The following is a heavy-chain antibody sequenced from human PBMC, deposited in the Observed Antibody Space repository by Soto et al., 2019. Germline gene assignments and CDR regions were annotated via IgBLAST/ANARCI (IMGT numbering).Heavy chain of an antibody. V-gene: IGHV1-8*01. J-gene: IGHJ5*02. D-gene: IGHD3-16*01. CDR2: MNPGSGDT. CDR3: ARMATFGSLNWFDP. CDR1: GYSFTNND. Sequence: ASVKVSCKASGYSFTNNDVTWVRQAPGQGLEWMGWMNPGSGDTGYAQKFQGRVTMTRDISIATAYMELSSLRSDDTAIYYCARMATFGSLNWFDPWGQGTLVTVSS.